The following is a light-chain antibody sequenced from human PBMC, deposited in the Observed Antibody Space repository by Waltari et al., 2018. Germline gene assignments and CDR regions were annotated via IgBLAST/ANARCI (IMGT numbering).Light chain of an antibody. CDR3: HQYNNWPRT. CDR1: QSVGSK. J-gene: IGKJ1*01. Sequence: EIVMTQSPATLSVSPGERATLSCRASQSVGSKLAWYQQKPGQAPRLLIYGSSTRATGIPARFSGSGSGTEFTLTISSLQSEDFAVYYCHQYNNWPRTFGQGPKVEIK. CDR2: GSS. V-gene: IGKV3-15*01.